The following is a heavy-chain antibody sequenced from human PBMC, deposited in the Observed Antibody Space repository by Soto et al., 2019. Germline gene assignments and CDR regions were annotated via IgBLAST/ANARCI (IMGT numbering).Heavy chain of an antibody. J-gene: IGHJ4*02. Sequence: GGSLRLSCAASGFTFSSYLMSWVRQAPGKGLEWVANIKQDGSEKYYVDSVKGRFTISRDNAKNSLYLQMNSLRAEDTAVYYCASEASSSSLDYWGQGTLVTVSS. CDR2: IKQDGSEK. V-gene: IGHV3-7*01. D-gene: IGHD6-6*01. CDR3: ASEASSSSLDY. CDR1: GFTFSSYL.